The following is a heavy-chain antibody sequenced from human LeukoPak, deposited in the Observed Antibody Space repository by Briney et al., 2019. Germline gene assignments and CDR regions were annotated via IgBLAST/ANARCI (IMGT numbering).Heavy chain of an antibody. Sequence: AGGSLRLSCAASGFALTSYAMSWVRQAPGQGLECGSSISGVSTYYADCVKGRFTISRDNSENPLHLQMNSLRVEDTAIYFCARCMGLRQGWCNWFDPWGQGTMVTVSS. CDR1: GFALTSYA. V-gene: IGHV3-23*01. CDR2: ISGVST. D-gene: IGHD2-8*01. CDR3: ARCMGLRQGWCNWFDP. J-gene: IGHJ5*02.